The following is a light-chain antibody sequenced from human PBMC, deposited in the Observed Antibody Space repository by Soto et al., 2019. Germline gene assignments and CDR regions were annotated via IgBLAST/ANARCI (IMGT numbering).Light chain of an antibody. CDR3: CSYAGSYTLV. CDR1: SSDVGGYHY. J-gene: IGLJ2*01. CDR2: DVN. Sequence: QSALTQPRTVSGSPGQSVTLSCTGTSSDVGGYHYVSWYQHHPGKAPKIIIYDVNKRPSGVPDRFSGSKSGNTASLSISGLQTEDEAVYYCCSYAGSYTLVFGGGTKLTVL. V-gene: IGLV2-11*01.